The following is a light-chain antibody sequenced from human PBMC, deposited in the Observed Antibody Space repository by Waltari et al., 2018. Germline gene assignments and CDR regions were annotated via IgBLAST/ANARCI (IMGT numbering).Light chain of an antibody. Sequence: SSELTQDPAVSVALGQTVRITCQGDSLRSYYASWYPQKPGQAPVLVIYGKNNRPSGIPDRFSGSSSGNTASLTITGVQAEDEADYYCNSRDSRGNHWVFGGGTKLTVL. CDR2: GKN. V-gene: IGLV3-19*01. CDR3: NSRDSRGNHWV. J-gene: IGLJ3*02. CDR1: SLRSYY.